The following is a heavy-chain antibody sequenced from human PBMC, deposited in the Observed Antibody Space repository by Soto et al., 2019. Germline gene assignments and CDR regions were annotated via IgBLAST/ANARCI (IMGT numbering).Heavy chain of an antibody. J-gene: IGHJ3*02. D-gene: IGHD6-19*01. V-gene: IGHV1-69*06. CDR3: ARAGPVAGNHAFDI. Sequence: QVQLVQSGAEVKKPGSSVKVSCKASGGSFSSYAISWVRQAPVQGLDWMGGIIPIFGTATYAQKFQGRVTIIADKSTSTAYMELSGLRSEDTAVYYCARAGPVAGNHAFDIWGQGTLVTVSS. CDR1: GGSFSSYA. CDR2: IIPIFGTA.